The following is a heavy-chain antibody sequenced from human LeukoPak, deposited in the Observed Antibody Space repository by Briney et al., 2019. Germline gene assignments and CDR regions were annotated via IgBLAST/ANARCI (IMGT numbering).Heavy chain of an antibody. J-gene: IGHJ4*02. CDR3: ARVTGGSYYGDY. Sequence: ASVKVSCKASGYTFTSYAMNWVRQATGQGLEWMGWMNPNSGNTGYAQKFQGRVTITRNTSISTAYMELSSLRSEDTAVYYCARVTGGSYYGDYWGQGTLVTVSS. V-gene: IGHV1-8*03. CDR1: GYTFTSYA. CDR2: MNPNSGNT. D-gene: IGHD1-26*01.